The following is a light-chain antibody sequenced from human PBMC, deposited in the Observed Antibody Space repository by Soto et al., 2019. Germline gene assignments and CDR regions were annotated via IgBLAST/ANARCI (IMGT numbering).Light chain of an antibody. CDR2: DVA. CDR3: SAYSSANSLFV. CDR1: SSDIGRTYY. V-gene: IGLV2-14*03. Sequence: QSALTQPASVSESPGQSITISCTGSSSDIGRTYYVSWYQHHPGKAPKLIIFDVANPASGVSSRFSGSKSGNTASLVISGLQPEDEADYYCSAYSSANSLFVFGSGTKLTVL. J-gene: IGLJ1*01.